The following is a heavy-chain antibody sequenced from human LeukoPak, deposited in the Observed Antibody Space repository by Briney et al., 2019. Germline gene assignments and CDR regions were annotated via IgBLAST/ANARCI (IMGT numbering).Heavy chain of an antibody. V-gene: IGHV4-31*03. Sequence: PSQTLSLTCTVSGGSISSGGYYWSWIRQHPGKGLEWIGYIYYSGSTYYNPSLKSRVTISVDTSKNQFSLKLSSVTAADTAVYYCARETLGYCTNGVCYVIDCWGQGTLVTVSS. CDR2: IYYSGST. D-gene: IGHD2-8*01. J-gene: IGHJ4*02. CDR1: GGSISSGGYY. CDR3: ARETLGYCTNGVCYVIDC.